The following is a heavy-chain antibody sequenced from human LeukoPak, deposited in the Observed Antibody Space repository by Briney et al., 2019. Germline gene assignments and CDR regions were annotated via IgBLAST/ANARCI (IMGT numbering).Heavy chain of an antibody. Sequence: GGSLRLSCAASGFTFSSYAMSWVRQAPGKGLEWVAVISYDGSNKYYADSVKGRFTISRDNSKNTLYLQMNSLRAEDTAVYYCAKDRISEETYNWFDPWGQGTLVTVSS. D-gene: IGHD2-15*01. V-gene: IGHV3-30*18. CDR3: AKDRISEETYNWFDP. J-gene: IGHJ5*02. CDR2: ISYDGSNK. CDR1: GFTFSSYA.